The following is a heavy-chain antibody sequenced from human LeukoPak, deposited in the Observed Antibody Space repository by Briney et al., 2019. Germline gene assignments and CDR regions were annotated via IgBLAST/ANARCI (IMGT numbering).Heavy chain of an antibody. J-gene: IGHJ4*02. CDR2: IYHRGTK. Sequence: SETLSLTCNVSGYSISSGYYWGWIRQPPGKGLEWIASIYHRGTKYYNPSLKSRFTISVDTSKNQFSLKLSSVTAADTAVYYCARDEGGIAVYWGQGTLVTVSS. CDR1: GYSISSGYY. CDR3: ARDEGGIAVY. D-gene: IGHD6-19*01. V-gene: IGHV4-38-2*02.